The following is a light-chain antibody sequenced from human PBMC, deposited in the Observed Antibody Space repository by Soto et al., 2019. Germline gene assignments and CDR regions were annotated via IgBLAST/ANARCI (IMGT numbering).Light chain of an antibody. V-gene: IGKV3-20*01. CDR1: QSVSSSS. Sequence: EIVLTQSPGTLSLSPGERGTLACWASQSVSSSSLAWYQQRPGQAPRLLIYGASNRATGIPDRFSGSGSGTDFTLTISRLEPEDFAVYYCQQYGSSGTFGQGTKVDIK. CDR2: GAS. CDR3: QQYGSSGT. J-gene: IGKJ1*01.